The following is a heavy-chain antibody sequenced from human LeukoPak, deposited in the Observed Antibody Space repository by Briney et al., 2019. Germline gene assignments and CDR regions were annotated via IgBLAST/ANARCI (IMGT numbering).Heavy chain of an antibody. J-gene: IGHJ4*02. Sequence: GGSLRLSCAASGFTFSSYGMHWVRQAPGKGLEWVAFIRYDGSNKYYADSVKGQFTISRDNSKNTLYLQMNSLRAEDTAVYYCAKDRKGMVRGVFDYWGQGTLVTVSS. V-gene: IGHV3-30*02. CDR3: AKDRKGMVRGVFDY. CDR1: GFTFSSYG. D-gene: IGHD3-10*01. CDR2: IRYDGSNK.